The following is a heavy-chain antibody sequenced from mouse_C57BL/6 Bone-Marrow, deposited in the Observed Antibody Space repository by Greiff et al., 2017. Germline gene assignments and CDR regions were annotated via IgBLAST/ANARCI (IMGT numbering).Heavy chain of an antibody. Sequence: KQRTEQGLEWIGRIDPEDGETKYAPKFQCKATITADTSSNTAYLQLSSLTSEDTAVSYCASYGSGYWGQGTTLTVSS. CDR3: ASYGSGY. V-gene: IGHV14-2*01. D-gene: IGHD1-1*01. J-gene: IGHJ2*01. CDR2: IDPEDGET.